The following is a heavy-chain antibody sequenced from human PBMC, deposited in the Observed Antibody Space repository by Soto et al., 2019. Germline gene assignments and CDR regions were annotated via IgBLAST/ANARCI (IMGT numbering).Heavy chain of an antibody. CDR1: GGTFSSYG. CDR2: IIPIFGTT. D-gene: IGHD5-18*01. V-gene: IGHV1-69*01. Sequence: QVQLVQSGAEVKKPGSSVQVSCKASGGTFSSYGLSWVRQAPGQGLEWMGGIIPIFGTTNYAQKFQGRVTITADESTSTAYMELSSLRSEATAVYYCARDLGYNYGVYYGMDVWGQGTTVTVSS. J-gene: IGHJ6*02. CDR3: ARDLGYNYGVYYGMDV.